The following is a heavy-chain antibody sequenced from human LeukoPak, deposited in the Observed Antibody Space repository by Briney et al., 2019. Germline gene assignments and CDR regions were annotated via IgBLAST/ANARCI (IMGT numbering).Heavy chain of an antibody. V-gene: IGHV5-51*01. CDR3: ARHGRGSRSPNAFDI. CDR2: IYPDDSDI. CDR1: GYSFTDYW. J-gene: IGHJ3*02. D-gene: IGHD3-10*01. Sequence: GESLKISCQGSGYSFTDYWIGWVRQMPREGLQWMGIIYPDDSDIRYSPSLQGQVTLSADKSIITAYLQWSSLKASDTAMYYCARHGRGSRSPNAFDIWGQGTMVSVSS.